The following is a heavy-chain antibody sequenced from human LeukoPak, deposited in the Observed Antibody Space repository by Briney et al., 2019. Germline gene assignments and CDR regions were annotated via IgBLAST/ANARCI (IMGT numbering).Heavy chain of an antibody. D-gene: IGHD3-10*01. CDR2: IIPIFGTA. V-gene: IGHV1-69*13. CDR3: ARDGGSGSYYTDYYYGMDV. CDR1: GGTFSSYA. Sequence: SVKVSCKASGGTFSSYAISWVRQAPGQGLEWMGGIIPIFGTANYAQKFQGRVTITADESTSTAYMELSSLRSEDTAVYYCARDGGSGSYYTDYYYGMDVWGQGTTVTVSS. J-gene: IGHJ6*02.